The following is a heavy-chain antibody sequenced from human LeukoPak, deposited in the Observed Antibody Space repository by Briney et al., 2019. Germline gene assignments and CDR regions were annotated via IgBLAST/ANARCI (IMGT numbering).Heavy chain of an antibody. Sequence: GESLKISCKGSGYNFGNYWIAWVRQMPGKGLEWMGIIYPGDSDTKYGPSFQGQVTISADKSISTAYLQWSSLKASDSAIYYCARKEYMDVWGEGTTVTVSS. CDR3: ARKEYMDV. J-gene: IGHJ6*03. CDR2: IYPGDSDT. V-gene: IGHV5-51*01. CDR1: GYNFGNYW.